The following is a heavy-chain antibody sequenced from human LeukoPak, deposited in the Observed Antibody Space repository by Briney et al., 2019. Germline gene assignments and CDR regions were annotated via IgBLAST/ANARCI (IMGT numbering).Heavy chain of an antibody. CDR1: GYSFTSYW. V-gene: IGHV5-10-1*01. CDR3: ARRYDILTGPNWFDP. J-gene: IGHJ5*02. D-gene: IGHD3-9*01. CDR2: IDPSDSYT. Sequence: GESLRISCKGSGYSFTSYWISWVRQMPGKGLEWMGRIDPSDSYTNYSPSFQGHVTISADKSISTAYLQWSSLKASDTAMYYRARRYDILTGPNWFDPWGQGTLVTVSS.